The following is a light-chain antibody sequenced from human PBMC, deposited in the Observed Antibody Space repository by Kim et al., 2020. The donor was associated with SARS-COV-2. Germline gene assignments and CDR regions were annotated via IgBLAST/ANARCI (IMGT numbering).Light chain of an antibody. CDR3: QQRRDWPIT. CDR2: DAS. V-gene: IGKV3-11*01. CDR1: QSVSTY. Sequence: ETVLTQSPATLSLFPGERATLSCRASQSVSTYSAWYRQKPGQAPSLLIYDASHRAIDIPARFSGSGSGTDFILTISSLEPEDSAVYYCQQRRDWPITFGQGTRLEIK. J-gene: IGKJ5*01.